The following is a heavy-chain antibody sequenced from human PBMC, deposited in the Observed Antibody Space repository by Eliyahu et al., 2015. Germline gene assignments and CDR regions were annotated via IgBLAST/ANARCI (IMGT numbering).Heavy chain of an antibody. Sequence: VQLVEXGGGXVKPGGSLTLXCAASGXAFSNAWMSWIRQAPGKGLEFVGRIKDESXDATTDYTAPVKGRFTISRDDSKSTVYLQMNSLETEDTAVYYCTTYDSSGYFLEYWGQGTLVTVSS. V-gene: IGHV3-15*01. CDR3: TTYDSSGYFLEY. CDR1: GXAFSNAW. D-gene: IGHD3-22*01. CDR2: IKDESXDATT. J-gene: IGHJ4*02.